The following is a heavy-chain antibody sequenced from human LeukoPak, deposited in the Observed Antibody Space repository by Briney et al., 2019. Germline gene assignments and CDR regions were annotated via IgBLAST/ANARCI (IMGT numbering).Heavy chain of an antibody. D-gene: IGHD4-17*01. J-gene: IGHJ4*02. CDR2: ISGHSTYI. CDR1: GFTFSGYA. Sequence: GGSLRLSCSASGFTFSGYAMSWVRQAPGKGLEWISSISGHSTYIYYADSVKGRFTISRDNSKNTLYLQMNSLRAEDTAVYYCAKDSYGDYDYWGQGTLVTVSS. V-gene: IGHV3-23*01. CDR3: AKDSYGDYDY.